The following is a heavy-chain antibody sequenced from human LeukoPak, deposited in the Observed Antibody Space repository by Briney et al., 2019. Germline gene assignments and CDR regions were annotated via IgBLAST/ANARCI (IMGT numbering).Heavy chain of an antibody. Sequence: SETLSLICTVSGGSISSYYWSWIRQPPGKGLEWIGYIYYSGSTNYNPSLKSRVTISVDTSKNQFSLKLSSVTAADTAVYYCARVRGSSGWYFFGAFDIWGQGTMVTVSS. J-gene: IGHJ3*02. V-gene: IGHV4-59*01. D-gene: IGHD6-19*01. CDR2: IYYSGST. CDR3: ARVRGSSGWYFFGAFDI. CDR1: GGSISSYY.